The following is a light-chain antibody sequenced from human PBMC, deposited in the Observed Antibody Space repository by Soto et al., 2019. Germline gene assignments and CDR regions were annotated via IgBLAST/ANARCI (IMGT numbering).Light chain of an antibody. CDR1: HGVSSY. V-gene: IGKV3-11*01. CDR3: QQRSNWPWT. Sequence: EIVLTQSPATLSLSPGERATLSCRASHGVSSYLAWYQQKPGQAPRLLMYDTSNRATGIPARFSGSGSGTDFTLTISSLEPEDFAVYYCQQRSNWPWTFGGGTKVEIE. CDR2: DTS. J-gene: IGKJ4*01.